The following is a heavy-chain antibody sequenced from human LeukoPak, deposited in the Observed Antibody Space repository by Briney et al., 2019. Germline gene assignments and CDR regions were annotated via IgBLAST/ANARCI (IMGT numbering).Heavy chain of an antibody. Sequence: GGSLRLSCAASGFTFDNAWFNWVRQAPGKGLKWVGRIYSKTDGGPTDYATPVTGRFSISRDDSKNTLYLQMNSLKTDDTAVYYCTTVPWFGDLYAAGYWGQGTLVTVSS. CDR1: GFTFDNAW. D-gene: IGHD3-10*01. CDR3: TTVPWFGDLYAAGY. CDR2: IYSKTDGGPT. V-gene: IGHV3-15*01. J-gene: IGHJ4*02.